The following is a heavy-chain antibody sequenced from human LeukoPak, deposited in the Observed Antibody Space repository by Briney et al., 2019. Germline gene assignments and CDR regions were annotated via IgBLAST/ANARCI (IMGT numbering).Heavy chain of an antibody. V-gene: IGHV4-38-2*01. J-gene: IGHJ6*03. CDR2: IYHSGTT. D-gene: IGHD5-18*01. CDR3: ASLPDVDTAMVTGYYYYMDV. Sequence: SETLSLTCGVSGYSITSGYFWGWIRQPPGKGLEWIGSIYHSGTTYYNPSLKSRVTISVDTSKNQFSLKLSSVTAADTAVYYCASLPDVDTAMVTGYYYYMDVWGKGTTVTVSS. CDR1: GYSITSGYF.